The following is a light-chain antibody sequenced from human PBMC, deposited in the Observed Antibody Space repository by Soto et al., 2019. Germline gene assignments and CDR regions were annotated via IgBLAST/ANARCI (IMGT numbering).Light chain of an antibody. CDR3: QQRSNWPPIT. CDR1: QSVSSY. J-gene: IGKJ5*01. CDR2: DAS. Sequence: EIVMTQSPATLSLSPAERATLSCRASQSVSSYLAWYQQKPGQAPRLLIYDASNRATGIPARFSGSGSGTDFTLTISSLEPEDFEVYYCQQRSNWPPITFGQGTRLEIK. V-gene: IGKV3-11*01.